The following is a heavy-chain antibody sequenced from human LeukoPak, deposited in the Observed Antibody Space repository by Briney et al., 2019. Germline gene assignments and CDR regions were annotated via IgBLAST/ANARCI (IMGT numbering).Heavy chain of an antibody. CDR3: ARSSDYDHRNYFEY. Sequence: PGGSLRLSCAASGFTFSSYSMNWVRQAPGKGLEWVSVIYSGGNTYYADSVKGRFTISRDSSKNTLYLQMNNLRAEDTAVYYCARSSDYDHRNYFEYWGQGTLVTVSS. J-gene: IGHJ4*02. CDR1: GFTFSSYS. CDR2: IYSGGNT. V-gene: IGHV3-53*01. D-gene: IGHD5-12*01.